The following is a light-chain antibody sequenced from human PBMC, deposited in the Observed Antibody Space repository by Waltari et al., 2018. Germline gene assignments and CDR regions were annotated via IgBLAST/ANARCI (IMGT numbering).Light chain of an antibody. J-gene: IGLJ2*01. CDR3: AAWDDSLNGVV. CDR1: SSNIGRGI. Sequence: QSALAQSPSASGSAGRRVTVSCSGSSSNIGRGIANWYRHLPGTAPKLLIYNNNQRPSGVPDRFSGSKSGTSASLAISGLQSEDEADYYCAAWDDSLNGVVFGGGTKLSVL. V-gene: IGLV1-44*01. CDR2: NNN.